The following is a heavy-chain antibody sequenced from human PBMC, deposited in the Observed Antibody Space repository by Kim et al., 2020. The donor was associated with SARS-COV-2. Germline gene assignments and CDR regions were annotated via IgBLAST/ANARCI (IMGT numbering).Heavy chain of an antibody. CDR3: ARDLRYCSSTSCFHWYFDL. CDR2: INTNTGNP. J-gene: IGHJ2*01. D-gene: IGHD2-2*01. CDR1: GYTFISYA. V-gene: IGHV7-4-1*02. Sequence: ASVKVSCKASGYTFISYAMNWVRQAPGHGLEWMGWINTNTGNPTYAQGFTGRFVFSLDTSVSTAYLQISSLKAEDTAVYYCARDLRYCSSTSCFHWYFDLWGRGTLVTVSS.